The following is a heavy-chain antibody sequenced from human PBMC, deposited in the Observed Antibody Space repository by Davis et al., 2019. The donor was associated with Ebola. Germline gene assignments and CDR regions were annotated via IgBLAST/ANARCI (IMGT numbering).Heavy chain of an antibody. Sequence: GESLKISCAASGFTFSSYAMSWVRQAPGKGLEWVSAISGSGGSTYYADSVKGRFTISRDNSKNTLFLQMTSLRDDDTAVYYCAKGRRTYYYDSSAYQSWFDSWGQGTLVTVSS. CDR1: GFTFSSYA. CDR3: AKGRRTYYYDSSAYQSWFDS. V-gene: IGHV3-23*01. D-gene: IGHD3-22*01. CDR2: ISGSGGST. J-gene: IGHJ5*01.